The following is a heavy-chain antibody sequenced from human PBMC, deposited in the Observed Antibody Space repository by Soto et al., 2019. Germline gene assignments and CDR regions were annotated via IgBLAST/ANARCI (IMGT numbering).Heavy chain of an antibody. CDR3: AVRSDY. CDR1: GVPGFTFRSYS. J-gene: IGHJ4*02. CDR2: ISSSSSYI. Sequence: GETQSLSCTAAGVPGFTFRSYSMNWVRQAPGKGLEWVSSISSSSSYIYYADSVKGRFTISRDNAKNSLYLQMNSLRAEDTAVHYCAVRSDYWGQGTPVAGSS. V-gene: IGHV3-21*01.